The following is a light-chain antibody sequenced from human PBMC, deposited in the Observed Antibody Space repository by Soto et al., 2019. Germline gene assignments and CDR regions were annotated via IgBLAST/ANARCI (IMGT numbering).Light chain of an antibody. CDR1: QSDSSSN. Sequence: IVLTQSPGTLSLSPGDRATLSCRASQSDSSSNLAWYQQKPGQAPRLLIYGAFSRATGIPDRFIGSGSGTDFILTISRLEPEDSAVYYCQQYDSSSWTFGQGTKVEIK. J-gene: IGKJ1*01. CDR2: GAF. CDR3: QQYDSSSWT. V-gene: IGKV3-20*01.